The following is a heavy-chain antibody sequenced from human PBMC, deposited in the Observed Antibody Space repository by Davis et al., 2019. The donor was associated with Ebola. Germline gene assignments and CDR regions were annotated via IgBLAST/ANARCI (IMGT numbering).Heavy chain of an antibody. CDR3: AMCSGGSCYFYYGMDV. V-gene: IGHV1-3*01. CDR1: GYTFTSYA. Sequence: ASVKVSCKASGYTFTSYAMHWVRQAPGQRLEWMGWINAGNGNTKYSQKFQGRVTITRDTSASTAYMELSSLRSEDTAVYYCAMCSGGSCYFYYGMDVWGQGTTVTVSS. J-gene: IGHJ6*02. D-gene: IGHD2-15*01. CDR2: INAGNGNT.